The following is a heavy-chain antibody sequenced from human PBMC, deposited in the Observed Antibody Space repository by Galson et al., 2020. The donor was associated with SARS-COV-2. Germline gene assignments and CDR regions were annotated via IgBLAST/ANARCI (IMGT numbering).Heavy chain of an antibody. J-gene: IGHJ4*02. V-gene: IGHV5-51*01. CDR1: GYSFTSYW. CDR3: AAGYSSSWYYFYY. CDR2: IYPGDSDT. D-gene: IGHD6-13*01. Sequence: KIGESLKISCKGSGYSFTSYWIGWVRQMPGKGLEWMGIIYPGDSDTRYSPSFQGQVTISADKSISTAYLQWSSLKASDTAMYYCAAGYSSSWYYFYYWGQGTLVTVSA.